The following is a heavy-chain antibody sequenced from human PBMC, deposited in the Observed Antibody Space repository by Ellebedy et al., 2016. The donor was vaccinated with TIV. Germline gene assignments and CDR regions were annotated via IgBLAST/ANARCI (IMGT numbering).Heavy chain of an antibody. CDR1: GDSVSSNSAA. J-gene: IGHJ3*02. CDR2: TYYRSKWYN. V-gene: IGHV6-1*01. CDR3: ARAQWLVHDAFDI. D-gene: IGHD6-19*01. Sequence: SQTLSLTXXISGDSVSSNSAAWNWIRPSPSRGLEWLGRTYYRSKWYNDYAVSVKSRITVNPDTSKNQFSLQLNSVTPEDTAVYYCARAQWLVHDAFDIWGQGTMVTVSS.